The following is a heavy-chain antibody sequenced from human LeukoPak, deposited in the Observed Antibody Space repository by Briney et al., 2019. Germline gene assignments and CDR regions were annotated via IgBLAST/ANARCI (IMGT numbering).Heavy chain of an antibody. D-gene: IGHD3-3*01. J-gene: IGHJ5*02. CDR3: ARGIYDFWSGYLNWFDP. V-gene: IGHV4-59*12. CDR1: GGSISSYY. Sequence: SETLSLTCTVSGGSISSYYWSWIRQPPGKGLEWIGYIYYSGSTNYNPSLKSRVTMSVDTSKNQFSLKLSSVTAADTAVYYCARGIYDFWSGYLNWFDPWGQGTLVTVSS. CDR2: IYYSGST.